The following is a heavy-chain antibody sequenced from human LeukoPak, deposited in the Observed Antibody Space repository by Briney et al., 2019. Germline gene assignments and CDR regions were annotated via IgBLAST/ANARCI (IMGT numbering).Heavy chain of an antibody. J-gene: IGHJ6*03. D-gene: IGHD6-19*01. CDR2: IIPIFGTA. Sequence: SVKVSCKASGGTFSSYAISWVRQAPGQGLEWMEGIIPIFGTANYAQKFQGRVTITTDESTSTAYMELSSLRSEDTAVYYCARLAVAGTGRYYYMDVWGKGTTVTVSS. CDR3: ARLAVAGTGRYYYMDV. CDR1: GGTFSSYA. V-gene: IGHV1-69*05.